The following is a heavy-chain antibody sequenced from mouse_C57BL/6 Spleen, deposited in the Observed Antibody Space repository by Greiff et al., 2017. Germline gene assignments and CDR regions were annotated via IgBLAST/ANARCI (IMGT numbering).Heavy chain of an antibody. V-gene: IGHV1-4*01. Sequence: QVQLQQSGAELARPGASVKMSCKASGHTFTSYTMHWVKQRPGQGLEWIGYINPSSGYTKYNQKFKDKATLTADKSSSTAYMQLSSLTSEYSAVYYCAPDLLLRSYYFDYWGQGTTLTVSS. J-gene: IGHJ2*01. CDR1: GHTFTSYT. CDR3: APDLLLRSYYFDY. D-gene: IGHD1-1*01. CDR2: INPSSGYT.